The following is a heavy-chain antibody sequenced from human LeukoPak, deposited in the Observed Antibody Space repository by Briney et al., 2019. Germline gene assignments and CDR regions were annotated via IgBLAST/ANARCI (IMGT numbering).Heavy chain of an antibody. J-gene: IGHJ4*02. CDR3: ARGYSSSWGEIDY. D-gene: IGHD6-13*01. V-gene: IGHV3-21*01. CDR1: GFTFSSYS. CDR2: ISSSSSYI. Sequence: PGGSLRLSCAASGFTFSSYSMNWVRQAPGKGLEWVSSISSSSSYIYYADSVKGRFTISRDNAKNSLYLQMNSLRAEDTAVYYCARGYSSSWGEIDYWGQGTLVTVSS.